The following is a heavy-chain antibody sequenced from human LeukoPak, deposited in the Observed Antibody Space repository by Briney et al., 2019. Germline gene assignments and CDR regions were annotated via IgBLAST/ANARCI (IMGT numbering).Heavy chain of an antibody. CDR3: ARHVLLWFGETYYYYYYMDV. Sequence: PSETLSLTCTVSGGSISSYYWSWIRQPAGKGLEWIGRIYTSGSTNYNPSLKSRVTMSVDTSKNQFSLKLSSVTAADTAVYYCARHVLLWFGETYYYYYYMDVWGKGTTVTISS. D-gene: IGHD3-10*01. V-gene: IGHV4-4*07. CDR1: GGSISSYY. CDR2: IYTSGST. J-gene: IGHJ6*03.